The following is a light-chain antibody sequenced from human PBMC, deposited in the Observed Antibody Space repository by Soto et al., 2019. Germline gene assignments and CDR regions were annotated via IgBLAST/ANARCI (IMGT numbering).Light chain of an antibody. CDR2: GAS. Sequence: IVLTQSPGTLSLSPGERATLSCRASQSVSSSYLAWYQQKPGQAPRLLIYGASSRATGIPDRFSGSGSGTDFTLTSSRREPEDVAVYYCQQYCSSPWTVGQGTKVDIK. CDR1: QSVSSSY. J-gene: IGKJ1*01. CDR3: QQYCSSPWT. V-gene: IGKV3-20*01.